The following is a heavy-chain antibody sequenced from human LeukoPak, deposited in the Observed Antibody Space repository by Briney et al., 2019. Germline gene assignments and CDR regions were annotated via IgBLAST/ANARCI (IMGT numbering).Heavy chain of an antibody. J-gene: IGHJ4*02. CDR2: IYYSGST. V-gene: IGHV4-59*12. D-gene: IGHD3-22*01. Sequence: PSETLSLTCTVSGGSISSYYWSWIRQPPGKGLEWIGYIYYSGSTNYNPSLKSRVTISVDTSKNQFSLKLSSLTAADTAVYYCARDQSTIILGYFAYWGQGTLVTVSS. CDR1: GGSISSYY. CDR3: ARDQSTIILGYFAY.